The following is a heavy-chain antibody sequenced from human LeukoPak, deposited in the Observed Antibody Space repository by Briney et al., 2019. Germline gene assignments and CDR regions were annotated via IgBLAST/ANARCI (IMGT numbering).Heavy chain of an antibody. D-gene: IGHD6-19*01. CDR2: MNPNSGNT. Sequence: ASVKVSCKASGYTFTSYDINWVRQATGQGLEWMGRMNPNSGNTGYAQKFQGRVTMTRNTSISTAYMELSSLRSEDTAVYYCASEGYSSGWYTQTDAFDIWGQGTMVTVSS. CDR3: ASEGYSSGWYTQTDAFDI. CDR1: GYTFTSYD. J-gene: IGHJ3*02. V-gene: IGHV1-8*01.